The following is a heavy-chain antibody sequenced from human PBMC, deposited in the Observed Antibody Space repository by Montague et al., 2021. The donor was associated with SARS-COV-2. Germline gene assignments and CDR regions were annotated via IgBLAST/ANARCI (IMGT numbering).Heavy chain of an antibody. CDR2: IYYSGST. D-gene: IGHD3-22*01. J-gene: IGHJ2*01. CDR1: GGSISSGGYY. V-gene: IGHV4-31*03. Sequence: TLSLTCTVSGGSISSGGYYWSWIRQHPGEGLEWIGYIYYSGSTYYNPSLKSRVTISVDTSKNQFSLKLSSVTAADTAVYYCARSPEPMIVLVITSLNWYFNLWGRGTLVTVSS. CDR3: ARSPEPMIVLVITSLNWYFNL.